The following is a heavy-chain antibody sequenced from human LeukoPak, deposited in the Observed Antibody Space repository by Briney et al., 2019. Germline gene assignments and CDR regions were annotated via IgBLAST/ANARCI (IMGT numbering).Heavy chain of an antibody. CDR2: IYYSGST. J-gene: IGHJ4*02. V-gene: IGHV4-59*01. CDR1: GGSISSYY. Sequence: SETLSLTCTVSGGSISSYYWSWIRQPPGKGLEWIGYIYYSGSTNYNPSLKSRVTISVDTSKNQFSLKLSSVTAADTAVYYCARVARLPGMVGSNYDFWSGYNYYFDYWGQGTLVTVSS. D-gene: IGHD3-3*01. CDR3: ARVARLPGMVGSNYDFWSGYNYYFDY.